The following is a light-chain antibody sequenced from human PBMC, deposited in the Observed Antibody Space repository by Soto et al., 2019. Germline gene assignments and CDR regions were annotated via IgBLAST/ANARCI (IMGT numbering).Light chain of an antibody. CDR3: QQNVSPPIT. Sequence: PGDRVTITCRASQNIRNYLXXYXXKXGXXXKXXXYGASSRATGIPDRFSGSGYGTDFTLTISRLEAEDFAVYYCQQNVSPPITFGQGTRLEIK. CDR1: QNIRNY. V-gene: IGKV3-20*01. CDR2: GAS. J-gene: IGKJ5*01.